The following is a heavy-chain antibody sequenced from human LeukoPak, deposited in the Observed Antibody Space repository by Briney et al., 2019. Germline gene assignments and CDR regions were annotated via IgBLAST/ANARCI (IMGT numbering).Heavy chain of an antibody. CDR3: ARDSCSGGSCYWHY. CDR1: GGSISSYY. D-gene: IGHD2-15*01. CDR2: IYYSGST. J-gene: IGHJ4*02. V-gene: IGHV4-59*01. Sequence: KPSETLSLTCTVSGGSISSYYWSWIRQPPGKGLEWIGYIYYSGSTNYNPSLKSRVTISVDTSKNQFSLKLSSVTAADTAVYYCARDSCSGGSCYWHYWGQGTLVTVSS.